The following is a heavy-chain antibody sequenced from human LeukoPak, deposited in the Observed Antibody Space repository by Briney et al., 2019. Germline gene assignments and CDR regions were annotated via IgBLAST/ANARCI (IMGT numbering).Heavy chain of an antibody. CDR3: ARANSGSYYGYFDY. V-gene: IGHV3-30-3*01. Sequence: PGGSLRLSCAASGFTFSSYAMHWVRQAPGKGLEWAAVISYDGSNKYYADSVKGRFTISRDNSKNTLYLQMNSLRAEDTAVYYCARANSGSYYGYFDYWGQGTLVTVSS. D-gene: IGHD1-26*01. CDR1: GFTFSSYA. CDR2: ISYDGSNK. J-gene: IGHJ4*02.